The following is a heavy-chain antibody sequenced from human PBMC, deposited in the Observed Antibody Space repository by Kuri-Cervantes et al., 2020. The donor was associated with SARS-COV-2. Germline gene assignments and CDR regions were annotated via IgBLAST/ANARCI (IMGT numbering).Heavy chain of an antibody. CDR3: AREGDLLVVVDTTAPSGYFDQ. Sequence: GESLKISCAASGFTFSSYSMNWVRQAPGKGLEWVSSISSSSSYIYYADSVKGRFTISRDNAKNSLYLQMNSLRVEDTALYYCAREGDLLVVVDTTAPSGYFDQWGQRTLVTVSS. V-gene: IGHV3-21*01. CDR2: ISSSSSYI. D-gene: IGHD2-15*01. CDR1: GFTFSSYS. J-gene: IGHJ4*02.